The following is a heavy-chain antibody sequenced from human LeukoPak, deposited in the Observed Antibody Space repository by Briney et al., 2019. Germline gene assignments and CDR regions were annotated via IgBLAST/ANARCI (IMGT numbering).Heavy chain of an antibody. V-gene: IGHV1-2*02. Sequence: ASVKVSCKASGYTLTGYYTHWVRQAPGQGLEWMGWINPNSGGTNYAQKFQGRVTMTRDTSISTAYMELSRLRSDDTAVYYCARDSSYQLLLGYWGQGTLVTVSS. CDR1: GYTLTGYY. J-gene: IGHJ4*02. CDR3: ARDSSYQLLLGY. CDR2: INPNSGGT. D-gene: IGHD2-2*01.